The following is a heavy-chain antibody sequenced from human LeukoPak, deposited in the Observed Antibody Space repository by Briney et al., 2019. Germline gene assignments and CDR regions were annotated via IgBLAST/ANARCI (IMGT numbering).Heavy chain of an antibody. CDR3: ARDRVATDLFDY. Sequence: GGSLRLSCAASGFTFSSYSMNWVRQAPGKGLEWVSSISSSSSYIYYADSVKGRFTISRDNAKNSLYLQMNSLRAEDTAVYYCARDRVATDLFDYWGQGTLVTDSS. V-gene: IGHV3-21*01. CDR2: ISSSSSYI. CDR1: GFTFSSYS. J-gene: IGHJ4*02.